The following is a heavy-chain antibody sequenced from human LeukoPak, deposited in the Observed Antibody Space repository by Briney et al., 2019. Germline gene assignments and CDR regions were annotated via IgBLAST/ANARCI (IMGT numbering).Heavy chain of an antibody. V-gene: IGHV3-21*01. J-gene: IGHJ5*02. CDR2: ISSSSSYI. Sequence: GSLRLSCAASGFTFSSYSMNWVRQAPGKGLEWVSSISSSSSYIYYADSVKGRFTISRDNAKNSLYLQMNSLRAEDTAVYYCASQYYGSGSYLWFDPWGQGTLVTVSS. CDR3: ASQYYGSGSYLWFDP. CDR1: GFTFSSYS. D-gene: IGHD3-10*01.